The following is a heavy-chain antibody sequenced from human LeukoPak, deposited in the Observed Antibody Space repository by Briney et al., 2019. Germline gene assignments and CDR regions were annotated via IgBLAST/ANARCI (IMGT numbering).Heavy chain of an antibody. J-gene: IGHJ6*02. CDR1: GFTFSSYS. CDR3: ARDLDYYYGMDV. Sequence: PGGSLRLSCAASGFTFSSYSMNWVRQAPGKGLEWVSSISSSSSYIYYADSVKGRFTISRDNAKNSLYLQMNSLRAEDTAVYYCARDLDYYYGMDVWGQGTTVTVSS. V-gene: IGHV3-21*01. D-gene: IGHD3-16*01. CDR2: ISSSSSYI.